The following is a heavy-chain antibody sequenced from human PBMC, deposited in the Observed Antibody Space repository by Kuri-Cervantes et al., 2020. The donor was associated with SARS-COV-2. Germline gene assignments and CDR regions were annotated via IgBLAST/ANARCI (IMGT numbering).Heavy chain of an antibody. CDR1: GFTFSSYG. Sequence: GESLKISCAASGFTFSSYGMHWVRQAPGKGLEWVANIKQDGSEKYYVDSVKGRFTISRDNAKNSLYLQMNSLRAEDTAVYYCVRDTGGTMIYYYYYYGMDVWGQGTTVTVSS. J-gene: IGHJ6*02. CDR3: VRDTGGTMIYYYYYYGMDV. CDR2: IKQDGSEK. D-gene: IGHD2-8*02. V-gene: IGHV3-7*01.